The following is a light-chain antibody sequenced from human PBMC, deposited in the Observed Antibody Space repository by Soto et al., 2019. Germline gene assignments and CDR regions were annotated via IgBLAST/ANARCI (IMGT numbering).Light chain of an antibody. CDR3: QQYHNGPPHT. CDR2: GAS. J-gene: IGKJ4*01. Sequence: EIVMTQSPATLSVSPGERATLSCRASQSVSSNLAWYQQKPGQAPRLLIYGASTRATGIPARFSGSGSGTEFDLTITSLQPQDFDVYYYQQYHNGPPHTFGGGTKVEIK. CDR1: QSVSSN. V-gene: IGKV3-15*01.